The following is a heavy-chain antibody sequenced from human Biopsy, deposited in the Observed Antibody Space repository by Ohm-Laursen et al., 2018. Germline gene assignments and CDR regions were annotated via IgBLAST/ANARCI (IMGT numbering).Heavy chain of an antibody. J-gene: IGHJ2*01. CDR2: ISYDGSGE. CDR3: ARDGKRWDYSTYFSWHFDL. CDR1: GFTFNSYA. V-gene: IGHV3-30*03. D-gene: IGHD4-11*01. Sequence: SLRLSCSASGFTFNSYAMHWVRQAPGKGLEWVAVISYDGSGEYYADSLQGRFIISRDNPKNTVDLQMNSLRAEDTAVYFCARDGKRWDYSTYFSWHFDLWGRGTLVTVSS.